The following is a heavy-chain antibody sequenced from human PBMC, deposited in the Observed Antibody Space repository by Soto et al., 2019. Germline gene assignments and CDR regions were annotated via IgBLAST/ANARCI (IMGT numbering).Heavy chain of an antibody. CDR3: ARVSRGAARWFDP. D-gene: IGHD6-6*01. J-gene: IGHJ5*02. CDR1: GYTFTGYY. Sequence: ASVKVSCKASGYTFTGYYMHWVRQAPGQGLEWMGWINPNSGGTNYAQKFQGWVTMTRDTSISTAYMELSRLRSGDTAVYYCARVSRGAARWFDPWGQGTLVTVSS. V-gene: IGHV1-2*04. CDR2: INPNSGGT.